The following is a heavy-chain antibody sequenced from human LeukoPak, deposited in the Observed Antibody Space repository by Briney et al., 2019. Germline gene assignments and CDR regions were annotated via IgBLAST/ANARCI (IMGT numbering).Heavy chain of an antibody. CDR2: ISAYNGNT. V-gene: IGHV1-18*01. CDR1: GYTFTSYG. D-gene: IGHD3-22*01. CDR3: AREAYDSSGYYGY. Sequence: GASVKVSCKASGYTFTSYGISWVRQAPGQGLEWMGWISAYNGNTNYAQKFQGRVTMTRDTSISTAYMELSRLRSDDTAVYYCAREAYDSSGYYGYWGQGTLVTVSS. J-gene: IGHJ4*02.